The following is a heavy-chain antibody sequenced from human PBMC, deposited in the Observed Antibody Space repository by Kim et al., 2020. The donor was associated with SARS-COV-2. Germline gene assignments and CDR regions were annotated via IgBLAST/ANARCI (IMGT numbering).Heavy chain of an antibody. J-gene: IGHJ2*01. Sequence: SETLSLTCTVSGGSISSYYWSWIRQPPGKGLEWIGYIYYSGSTNYNPSLKSRVTISVDTSKNQFSLKLSSVTAADTAVYYCARNTYYYDSSGLNWYFDLWGRGNLVTVSS. V-gene: IGHV4-59*01. CDR2: IYYSGST. D-gene: IGHD3-22*01. CDR1: GGSISSYY. CDR3: ARNTYYYDSSGLNWYFDL.